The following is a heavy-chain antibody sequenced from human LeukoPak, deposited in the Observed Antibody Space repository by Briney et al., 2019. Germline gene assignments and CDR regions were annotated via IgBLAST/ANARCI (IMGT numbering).Heavy chain of an antibody. CDR3: ARDSPGYLAYDS. V-gene: IGHV3-7*04. D-gene: IGHD1-1*01. Sequence: GGSLRLSCAASGFTFSTYWMTWVRQAPGKGPEWVANIKEDGSATYYVDSVKGRFTISRDNAKKSLYLQTNSLRAEDTAVYYCARDSPGYLAYDSWGQGTLVTVSS. CDR2: IKEDGSAT. CDR1: GFTFSTYW. J-gene: IGHJ4*02.